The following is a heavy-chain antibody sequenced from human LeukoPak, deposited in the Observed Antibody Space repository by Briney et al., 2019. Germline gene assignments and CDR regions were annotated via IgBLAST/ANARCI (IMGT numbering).Heavy chain of an antibody. J-gene: IGHJ4*02. D-gene: IGHD3-16*02. CDR1: GFTVDSNY. V-gene: IGHV3-53*01. CDR2: IYTGGNT. Sequence: GGSLRLSCAASGFTVDSNYLSWVRQAPGKGLEWVSTIYTGGNTYYADSVKGRFTISRDNSKNTLYLQMNSLRAEDTAVYYCAKEGSSYYDYVWGSYRSYFDYWGQGTLVTVSS. CDR3: AKEGSSYYDYVWGSYRSYFDY.